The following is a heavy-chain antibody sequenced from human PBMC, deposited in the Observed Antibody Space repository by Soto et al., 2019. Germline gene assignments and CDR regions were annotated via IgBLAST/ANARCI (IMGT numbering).Heavy chain of an antibody. CDR1: GGSISSYY. V-gene: IGHV4-59*01. D-gene: IGHD5-12*01. CDR3: AREGYSGYDFGY. CDR2: IYYSGST. Sequence: PSETLSLTCTVSGGSISSYYWSWIRQPPGKGLEWIGYIYYSGSTNYNPSLKSRVTISVDTSKNQFSLKLSSVTAADTAVYYCAREGYSGYDFGYWGQGTLVTVSS. J-gene: IGHJ4*02.